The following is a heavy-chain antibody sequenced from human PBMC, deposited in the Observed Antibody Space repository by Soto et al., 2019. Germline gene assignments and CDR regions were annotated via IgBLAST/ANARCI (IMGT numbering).Heavy chain of an antibody. CDR2: ISYDGSNK. CDR3: ARDRRRGTPMFLPVGMDV. J-gene: IGHJ6*02. Sequence: QVQLVESGGGVVQPGRSLRLSCAASGFTFSSYAMHWVRQAPGKGLEWVAVISYDGSNKYYADSVKGRFTISRDNSKNPLYLQMSSLRAEDTAVYYCARDRRRGTPMFLPVGMDVWGQGTTVTVSS. D-gene: IGHD3-10*02. CDR1: GFTFSSYA. V-gene: IGHV3-30-3*01.